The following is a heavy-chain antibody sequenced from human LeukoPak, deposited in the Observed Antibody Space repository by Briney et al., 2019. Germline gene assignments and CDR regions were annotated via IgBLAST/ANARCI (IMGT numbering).Heavy chain of an antibody. CDR3: ATEEIRQWLVRNDY. V-gene: IGHV1-69-2*01. CDR2: VDPEDGET. J-gene: IGHJ4*02. Sequence: ASVKVSCKVSGYTFTDYYMDWVQQAPGKGLEWMGLVDPEDGETIYAEKFRGRVTITADTSTDTAYMELSSLRSEDTAVYYCATEEIRQWLVRNDYWGQGTLVTVSS. D-gene: IGHD6-19*01. CDR1: GYTFTDYY.